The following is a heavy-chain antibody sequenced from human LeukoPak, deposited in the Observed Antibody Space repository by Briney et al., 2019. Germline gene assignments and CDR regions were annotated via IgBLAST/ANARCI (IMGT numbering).Heavy chain of an antibody. CDR1: GFTFSSYA. J-gene: IGHJ4*02. CDR2: ISGSGGST. CDR3: ARDYTYSTGGTYYDRFDY. D-gene: IGHD2-15*01. V-gene: IGHV3-23*01. Sequence: RPGGSLRLSCAASGFTFSSYAMSWVRQAPGKGLEWVSAISGSGGSTYYADSVKGRFTISRDNSKNTLYLQMNSLRAEDTAVYYCARDYTYSTGGTYYDRFDYWGQGTLVTVSS.